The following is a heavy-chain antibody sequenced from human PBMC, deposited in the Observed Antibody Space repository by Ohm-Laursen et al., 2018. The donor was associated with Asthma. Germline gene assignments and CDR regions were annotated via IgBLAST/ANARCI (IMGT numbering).Heavy chain of an antibody. CDR2: IIPIFGTA. Sequence: ASVKVSCKASGGTFSSYAISWVRQAPGQGLEWMGGIIPIFGTANYAQKFQGRVTITADESTSTAYMELSSLRSEDTAVYYCARSPHDFWSGINWFDPWGQGTLVTVSS. D-gene: IGHD3-3*01. CDR3: ARSPHDFWSGINWFDP. J-gene: IGHJ5*02. CDR1: GGTFSSYA. V-gene: IGHV1-69*13.